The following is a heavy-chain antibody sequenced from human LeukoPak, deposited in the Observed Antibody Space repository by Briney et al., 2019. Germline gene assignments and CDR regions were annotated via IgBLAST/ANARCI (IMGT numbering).Heavy chain of an antibody. D-gene: IGHD3-10*01. Sequence: GGSLRLSCAASGFTFSSYGMHWVRQAPGKGLEWLAFVSYDGNKKYYADSVTGRFTISRDNSKNTLSLQMNSLRPEDTAVYYCANLVRASLIQEEYWGQGTLVIVSS. CDR2: VSYDGNKK. CDR3: ANLVRASLIQEEY. CDR1: GFTFSSYG. V-gene: IGHV3-30*02. J-gene: IGHJ4*02.